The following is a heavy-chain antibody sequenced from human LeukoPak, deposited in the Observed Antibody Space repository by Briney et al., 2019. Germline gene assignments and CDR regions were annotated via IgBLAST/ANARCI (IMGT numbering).Heavy chain of an antibody. CDR3: ARAPSEIGGYYPEYFRH. J-gene: IGHJ1*01. Sequence: GGSLRLSCAASAFTFSYYWMHWVRQAPGKGLVWVSRINYADSVKGRFTISRDNAKNTVSLQMNSLRPEDTGVYYCARAPSEIGGYYPEYFRHWGQGTLVTVSS. CDR1: AFTFSYYW. D-gene: IGHD3-22*01. V-gene: IGHV3-74*01. CDR2: I.